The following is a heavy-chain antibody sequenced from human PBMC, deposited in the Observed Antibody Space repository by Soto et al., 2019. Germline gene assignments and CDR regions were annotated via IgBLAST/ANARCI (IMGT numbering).Heavy chain of an antibody. J-gene: IGHJ2*01. Sequence: QVQLQQWGAGLLKPSETLSLTCAVHGGSFSGFYWTWIRQPPGKGLEWIGEINHSGSSNYNPPLKSRVTMSLDTSRNQFSLSLNSGTAADTAVYYCARMAGPWYFDLWGRGTLVTVSS. V-gene: IGHV4-34*01. CDR1: GGSFSGFY. CDR2: INHSGSS. CDR3: ARMAGPWYFDL.